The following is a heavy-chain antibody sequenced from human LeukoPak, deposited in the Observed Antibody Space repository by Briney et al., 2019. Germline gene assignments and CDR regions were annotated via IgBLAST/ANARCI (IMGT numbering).Heavy chain of an antibody. J-gene: IGHJ4*02. V-gene: IGHV4-34*01. Sequence: SETLSLTCAVYGGSCDDYYCSWLRQPPGKGLEWIGEIHPSGVFYYNSSLLSRVTISIDTSKSQFSLRLASVTAADTAFYYCARGRDRSKAGDHWGQGSLVTVSS. CDR2: IHPSGVF. D-gene: IGHD5-24*01. CDR3: ARGRDRSKAGDH. CDR1: GGSCDDYY.